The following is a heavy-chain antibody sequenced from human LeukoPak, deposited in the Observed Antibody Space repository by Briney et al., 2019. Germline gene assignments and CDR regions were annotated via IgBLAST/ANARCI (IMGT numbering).Heavy chain of an antibody. V-gene: IGHV4-34*01. CDR1: GGSFSGYY. Sequence: SETLSLTCAVYGGSFSGYYWSWIRQPPGKGLEWIGEINHSGSTNYSPSLKSRVTISVDTSKNQFSLKLSSVTAADTAVYYCAKSNGYGLVDIWGQGTMVTVSS. J-gene: IGHJ3*02. CDR3: AKSNGYGLVDI. CDR2: INHSGST. D-gene: IGHD3-10*01.